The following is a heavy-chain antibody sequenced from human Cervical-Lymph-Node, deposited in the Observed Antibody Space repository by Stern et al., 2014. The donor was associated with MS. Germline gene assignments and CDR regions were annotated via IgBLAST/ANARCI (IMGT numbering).Heavy chain of an antibody. CDR3: ARASPSDIVVITSY. V-gene: IGHV1-3*01. Sequence: VQLVESGAEVKKPGASVKVSCKASGDTFTSYIIHWVRQAPGQRLEWMGWINAGNGNTKYSQKFQGRVTITRDTSASTAYMELSSLRSEDTAVYYCARASPSDIVVITSYWGQGTLVTVSS. D-gene: IGHD3-22*01. CDR2: INAGNGNT. CDR1: GDTFTSYI. J-gene: IGHJ4*02.